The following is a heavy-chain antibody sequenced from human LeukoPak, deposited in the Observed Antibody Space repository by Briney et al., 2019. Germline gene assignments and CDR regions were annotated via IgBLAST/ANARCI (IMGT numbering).Heavy chain of an antibody. Sequence: SETLSLTCAVYGGSFSGYYWSWIRQPPGKGLEWIGEINHSGSTNYNPSLKSRVTISVDTSKNQFSLKLSSVSAADTAVYYCARRGYSYGRYYFDYWGQGTLVTVSS. CDR3: ARRGYSYGRYYFDY. V-gene: IGHV4-34*01. CDR1: GGSFSGYY. D-gene: IGHD5-18*01. CDR2: INHSGST. J-gene: IGHJ4*02.